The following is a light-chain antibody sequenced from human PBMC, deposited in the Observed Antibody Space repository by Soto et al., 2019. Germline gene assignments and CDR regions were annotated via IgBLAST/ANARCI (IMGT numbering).Light chain of an antibody. CDR2: EGN. Sequence: QSALTQPASVSGSPGQSITISCTGTSSDVGRYNLVSWYQQHPGKAPKLMIYEGNKRPSGVSNRFSGSMSGITASLAISGLQAEDEADYYCCSYAGSSNLLFGGGTKLTVL. CDR3: CSYAGSSNLL. J-gene: IGLJ3*02. CDR1: SSDVGRYNL. V-gene: IGLV2-23*01.